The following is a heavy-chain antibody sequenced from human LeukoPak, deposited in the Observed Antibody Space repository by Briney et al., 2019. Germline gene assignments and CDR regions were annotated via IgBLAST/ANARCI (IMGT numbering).Heavy chain of an antibody. D-gene: IGHD3-22*01. Sequence: ASVKVSCKASGGTFSSYAISWVRQAPGQGLEWMGWISAYNGNTNYAQKLQGRVTMTTDTSTSTAYMELRSLRSDDTAVYYCARLSSGFPFNWFDPWGQGTLVTVSS. J-gene: IGHJ5*02. V-gene: IGHV1-18*01. CDR2: ISAYNGNT. CDR1: GGTFSSYA. CDR3: ARLSSGFPFNWFDP.